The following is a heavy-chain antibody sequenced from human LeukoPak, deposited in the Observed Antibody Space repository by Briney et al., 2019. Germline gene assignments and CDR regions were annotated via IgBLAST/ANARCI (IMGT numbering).Heavy chain of an antibody. Sequence: GTSLRLSCVASGFTFRSHAMSWVRQAPGKGLEWVSSTSGSGDITDYADSVKGRFTISRDNSKNTLYLQMTSLRAEDTAVYYCAKGSSTSLRPPQDWFDPWGQGTLVTVSS. J-gene: IGHJ5*02. V-gene: IGHV3-23*01. D-gene: IGHD2-2*01. CDR3: AKGSSTSLRPPQDWFDP. CDR1: GFTFRSHA. CDR2: TSGSGDIT.